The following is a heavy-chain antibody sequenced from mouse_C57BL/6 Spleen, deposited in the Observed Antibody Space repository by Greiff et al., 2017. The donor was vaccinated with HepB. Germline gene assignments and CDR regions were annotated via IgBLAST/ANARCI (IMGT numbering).Heavy chain of an antibody. V-gene: IGHV1-69*01. CDR2: IDPSDSYT. CDR3: ARNHDGNQAWFAY. Sequence: QVQLKQPGAELVMPGASVKLSCKASGYTFTSYWMHWVKQRPGQGLEWIGEIDPSDSYTNYNQKFKGKSTLTVDKSSSTAYMQLSSLTSEDSAVYYCARNHDGNQAWFAYWGQGTLVTVSA. D-gene: IGHD2-3*01. CDR1: GYTFTSYW. J-gene: IGHJ3*01.